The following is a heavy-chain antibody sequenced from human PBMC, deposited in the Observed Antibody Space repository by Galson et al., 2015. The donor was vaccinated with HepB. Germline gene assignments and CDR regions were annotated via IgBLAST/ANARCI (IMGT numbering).Heavy chain of an antibody. J-gene: IGHJ5*02. D-gene: IGHD5-18*01. CDR1: GGSISSGDYY. CDR3: AGYVDTAMGANWFDP. V-gene: IGHV4-30-4*01. CDR2: IYYSGST. Sequence: LSLTCTVSGGSISSGDYYWSWIRQPPGKGLEWIGYIYYSGSTYYNPSLKSRVTISVDTSKNQFSLKLSSVTAADTAVYYCAGYVDTAMGANWFDPWGQGTLVTVSS.